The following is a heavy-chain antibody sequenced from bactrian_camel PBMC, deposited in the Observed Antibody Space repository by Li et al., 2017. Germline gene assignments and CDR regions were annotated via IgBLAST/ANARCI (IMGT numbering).Heavy chain of an antibody. V-gene: IGHV3S25*01. CDR2: INGGGSTT. CDR1: GFVFGNYW. J-gene: IGHJ4*01. CDR3: VTAGEGY. Sequence: QLVESGGGLVQPGGSLRLSCAASGFVFGNYWMYWVRQAPGKGLEWVSRINGGGSTTYHADSVKGRTTVSVDNAKNTVYLQMNSLKPEDTGRYYCVTAGEGYWGQGTQVTVS. D-gene: IGHD1*01.